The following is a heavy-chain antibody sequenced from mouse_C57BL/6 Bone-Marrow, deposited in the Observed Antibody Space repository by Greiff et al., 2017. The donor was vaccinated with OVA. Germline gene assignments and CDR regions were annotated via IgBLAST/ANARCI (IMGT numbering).Heavy chain of an antibody. CDR3: LYDEYAMDY. V-gene: IGHV14-4*01. J-gene: IGHJ4*01. D-gene: IGHD2-12*01. Sequence: EVQLQESGAELVRPGASVKLSCTASGFNIKDDYMHWVKQRPEQGLEWIGWIDPENGDTEYASKFQGKATITADTSSNTAYLQLSSLTSEDTAVDYCLYDEYAMDYWGQGTSVTVSS. CDR1: GFNIKDDY. CDR2: IDPENGDT.